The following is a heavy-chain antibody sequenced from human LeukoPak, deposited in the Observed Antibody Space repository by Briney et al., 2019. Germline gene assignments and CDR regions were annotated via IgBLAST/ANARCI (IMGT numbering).Heavy chain of an antibody. CDR3: ARDRYYYDSSGYYSFEY. D-gene: IGHD3-22*01. V-gene: IGHV3-11*01. CDR1: GFTFSDYY. CDR2: ISSSGSTI. J-gene: IGHJ4*02. Sequence: GGFLRLSCAASGFTFSDYYMSWIRQAPGKGLEWVSYISSSGSTIYYADSVKGRFTISRDNAKNSLYLQMNSLRAEDTAVYYCARDRYYYDSSGYYSFEYWGQGTLVTVSS.